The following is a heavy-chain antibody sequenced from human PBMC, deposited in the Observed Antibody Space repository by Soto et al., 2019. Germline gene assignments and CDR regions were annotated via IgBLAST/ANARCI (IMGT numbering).Heavy chain of an antibody. J-gene: IGHJ4*02. CDR1: GGFVNSDTHS. D-gene: IGHD5-18*01. V-gene: IGHV4-61*01. CDR2: IYTSGST. CDR3: ARGRVSYSYGTAMGYYFDY. Sequence: SETLSLTCTVSGGFVNSDTHSWSWIRQTPGKRLEWIGHIYTSGSTNYNPSLKSRVTMSVDTSKNQFSLKLSSVTAADTAVYYCARGRVSYSYGTAMGYYFDYWGQGTLVTVSS.